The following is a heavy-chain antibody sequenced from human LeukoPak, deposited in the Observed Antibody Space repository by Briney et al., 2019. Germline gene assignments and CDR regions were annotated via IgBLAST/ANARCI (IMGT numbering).Heavy chain of an antibody. J-gene: IGHJ4*02. CDR3: ANEIRPNDY. Sequence: PGGSLRLSCAASGFTFSSYGMHWVRQAPGKGLEWVTVISYDGSNEYYADSVKGRFTISRDNSKNTLYLQMNSLRAEDTAVYYCANEIRPNDYWGQGTLVTVSS. V-gene: IGHV3-30*18. CDR1: GFTFSSYG. D-gene: IGHD4-17*01. CDR2: ISYDGSNE.